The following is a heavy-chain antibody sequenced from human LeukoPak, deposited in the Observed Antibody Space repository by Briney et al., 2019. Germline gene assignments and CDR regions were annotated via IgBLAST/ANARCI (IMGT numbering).Heavy chain of an antibody. CDR2: INPNSGGT. CDR3: ARVLGGYYDSSGYYAVDY. D-gene: IGHD3-22*01. J-gene: IGHJ4*02. Sequence: ASVKVSCKASGYTFTGYYMHWVRQAPGQGLEWMGRINPNSGGTNYAQKFQGRVTMTRDTSISTAYMELSRLRSDDTAVYYCARVLGGYYDSSGYYAVDYWGQGTLVTVSS. V-gene: IGHV1-2*06. CDR1: GYTFTGYY.